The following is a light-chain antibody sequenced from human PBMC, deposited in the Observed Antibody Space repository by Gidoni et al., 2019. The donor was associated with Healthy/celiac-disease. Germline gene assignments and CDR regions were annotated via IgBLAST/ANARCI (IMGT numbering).Light chain of an antibody. CDR1: SSDVGSYNL. Sequence: SALTQHASVSGSPGQSITISCTGTSSDVGSYNLVTWYQQHPGKAPKLMIYEVSKRPSGVSNRFSGSKSGNTASLTISGLQAEDEADYYCCSYAGSSTFVVFGGGTKLTVL. V-gene: IGLV2-23*02. J-gene: IGLJ2*01. CDR3: CSYAGSSTFVV. CDR2: EVS.